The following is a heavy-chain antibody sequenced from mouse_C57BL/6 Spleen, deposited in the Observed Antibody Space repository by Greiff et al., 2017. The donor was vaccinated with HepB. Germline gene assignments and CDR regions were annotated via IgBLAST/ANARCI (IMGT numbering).Heavy chain of an antibody. V-gene: IGHV1-64*01. D-gene: IGHD2-4*01. CDR3: ARDYDYYFDY. CDR1: GYTFTSYW. Sequence: QVQLQQPGAELVKPGASVKLSCKASGYTFTSYWMHWVKQRPGQGLEWIGMIHPNSCSTNYNEKFKSKATLTVDKSSSTAYMQLSSLTSEDSAVYYCARDYDYYFDYWGQGTTLTVSS. J-gene: IGHJ2*01. CDR2: IHPNSCST.